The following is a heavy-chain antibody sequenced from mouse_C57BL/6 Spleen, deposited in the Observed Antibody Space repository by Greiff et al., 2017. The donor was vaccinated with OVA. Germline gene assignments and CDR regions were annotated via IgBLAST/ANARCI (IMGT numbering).Heavy chain of an antibody. Sequence: EVHLVESGPELVKPGASVKISCKASGYSFTDYNMNWVKQSNGKSLEWIGVINPNYGTTSYNQKFKGKATLTVDQSSSTAYMQLNSLTSEDSAVYYCAETAQVAWFAYWGQGTLVTVSA. CDR2: INPNYGTT. V-gene: IGHV1-39*01. CDR1: GYSFTDYN. D-gene: IGHD3-2*02. J-gene: IGHJ3*01. CDR3: AETAQVAWFAY.